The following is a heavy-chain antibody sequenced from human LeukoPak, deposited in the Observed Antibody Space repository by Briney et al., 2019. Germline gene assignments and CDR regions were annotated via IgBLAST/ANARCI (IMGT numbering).Heavy chain of an antibody. CDR3: ARGVYGSGSSWFDP. J-gene: IGHJ5*02. D-gene: IGHD3-10*01. CDR2: ISYDGSTK. Sequence: PGGSLRLSCAASGFTFSSYAVHWVRQAPGKGLAWVAVISYDGSTKYYADSVKGRFFTSRDNSKNTLYLQMNSLRAEDTAVYYCARGVYGSGSSWFDPWGQGTLVTVSS. CDR1: GFTFSSYA. V-gene: IGHV3-30*04.